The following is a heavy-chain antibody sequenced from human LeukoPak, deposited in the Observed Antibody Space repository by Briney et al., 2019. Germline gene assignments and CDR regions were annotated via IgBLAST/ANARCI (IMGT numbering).Heavy chain of an antibody. CDR1: GLSLSTSGMR. D-gene: IGHD5-24*01. CDR3: ARIGDGYINY. Sequence: SGPALVRPTQTLTLTCTFSGLSLSTSGMRVSWIRQPPGKALEWLARIDWDDDKFYSTSLKTRLTISKDTSKNQVVLTMTNMDPVDTATYYCARIGDGYINYWGQGTLVTVSS. V-gene: IGHV2-70*04. J-gene: IGHJ4*02. CDR2: IDWDDDK.